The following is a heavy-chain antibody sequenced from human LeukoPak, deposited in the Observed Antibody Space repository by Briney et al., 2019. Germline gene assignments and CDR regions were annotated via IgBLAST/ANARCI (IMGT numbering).Heavy chain of an antibody. CDR3: ARIGSGTTADY. D-gene: IGHD1-7*01. V-gene: IGHV1-18*01. J-gene: IGHJ4*02. Sequence: ASVKVSCKASGGTFSSYAISWVRQAPGQGLEWMGWISAYNGNTNYAQKLQGRVTMTTDTSTSTAYMELRSLRSDDTAVYYCARIGSGTTADYWGQGTLATVSS. CDR2: ISAYNGNT. CDR1: GGTFSSYA.